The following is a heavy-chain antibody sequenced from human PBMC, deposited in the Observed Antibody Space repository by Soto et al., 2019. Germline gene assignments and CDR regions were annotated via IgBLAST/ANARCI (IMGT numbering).Heavy chain of an antibody. J-gene: IGHJ4*02. V-gene: IGHV1-18*01. CDR2: ISAHNGNT. Sequence: QVHLVQSGAEVKKPGASVKVSCKGSGYAFTTYGITWVRQAPGQGLEWMGWISAHNGNTNYAQKLQGRVTGPRDTSTSTAYMELRSLRSDDTAGYYCARGRYGDYWGQGALVTVSS. D-gene: IGHD1-1*01. CDR1: GYAFTTYG. CDR3: ARGRYGDY.